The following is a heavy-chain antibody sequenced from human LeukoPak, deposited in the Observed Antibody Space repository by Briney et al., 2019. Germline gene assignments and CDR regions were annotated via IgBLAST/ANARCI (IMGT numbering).Heavy chain of an antibody. V-gene: IGHV4-39*07. CDR1: AGSISSYY. CDR3: ARLYSGYDYVDY. Sequence: SETLSLTCTVSAGSISSYYWGWIRQPPGSGLEWIGSIYYSGSTYYNPSLKSRVTISVDTSKNQFSLKLSSVTAADTAVYYCARLYSGYDYVDYWGQGTLVTVSS. CDR2: IYYSGST. J-gene: IGHJ4*02. D-gene: IGHD5-12*01.